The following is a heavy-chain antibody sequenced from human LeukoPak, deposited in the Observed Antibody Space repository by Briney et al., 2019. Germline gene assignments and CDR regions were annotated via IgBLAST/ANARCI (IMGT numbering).Heavy chain of an antibody. CDR3: ARSHYYGSGSFDY. V-gene: IGHV1-2*06. CDR2: INPNSGGT. D-gene: IGHD3-10*01. Sequence: ASVKVSCKASGYTFTGYYMHWVRQAPGQGLEWMGRINPNSGGTNYAQKFQGRVTMTRDTSISTAYMELSRLRSDDTAVYYCARSHYYGSGSFDYWGQGTLVTVSS. CDR1: GYTFTGYY. J-gene: IGHJ4*02.